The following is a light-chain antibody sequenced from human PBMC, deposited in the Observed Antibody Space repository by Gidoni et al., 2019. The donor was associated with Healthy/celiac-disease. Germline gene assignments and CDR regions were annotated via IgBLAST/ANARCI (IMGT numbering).Light chain of an antibody. CDR2: GKN. Sequence: SSELTQDPAVSVALGQTVRITCQGDCLRSYYASWYQQKPGQAPVLVIYGKNNRPSGIPDRFSGSSSGNTASLTITGAQAEDEADYYCNSRDSSGNHPHVVFGGGTKLTVL. CDR1: CLRSYY. CDR3: NSRDSSGNHPHVV. J-gene: IGLJ2*01. V-gene: IGLV3-19*01.